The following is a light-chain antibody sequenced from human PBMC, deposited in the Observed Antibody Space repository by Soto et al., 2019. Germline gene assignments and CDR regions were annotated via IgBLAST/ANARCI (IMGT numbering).Light chain of an antibody. J-gene: IGKJ5*01. CDR2: DTS. CDR3: QQRANWRIT. CDR1: QYISTN. V-gene: IGKV3-11*01. Sequence: VMTQFPTTLSVSPGERATLSCRSSQYISTNLAWYQQKPGQPPRLLIYDTSNRATGIPARFSGSGSGTDFTLTISSLEPEDFAVYYCQQRANWRITFGQGTRLEIK.